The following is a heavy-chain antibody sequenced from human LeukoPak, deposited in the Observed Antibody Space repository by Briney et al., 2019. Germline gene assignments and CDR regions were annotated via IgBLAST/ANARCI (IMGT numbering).Heavy chain of an antibody. CDR2: IYNSGST. D-gene: IGHD5-24*01. CDR3: ARKDGDG. Sequence: LETLSLTCTVSGGSISSYYWSWIRQPPGKGLEWIGHIYNSGSTNYNPSLRGRVTISLDTSKNQVSLKLNSVTAADTAMYYCARKDGDGWGQGTLVTVSS. J-gene: IGHJ4*02. V-gene: IGHV4-59*01. CDR1: GGSISSYY.